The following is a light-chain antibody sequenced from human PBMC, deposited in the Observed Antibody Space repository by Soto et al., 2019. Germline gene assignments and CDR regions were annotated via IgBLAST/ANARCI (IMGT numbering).Light chain of an antibody. CDR1: QSVSSF. CDR3: QKHNDAPLT. J-gene: IGKJ4*01. Sequence: EIVLTQSPATLSLSPVERATLSCMASQSVSSFLAWYQQKPGQAPRLLIYDASNRATGIPARFSGSGSGTDFTLTISSLQPEDVATYYCQKHNDAPLTFGGGTKVDIK. CDR2: DAS. V-gene: IGKV3-11*01.